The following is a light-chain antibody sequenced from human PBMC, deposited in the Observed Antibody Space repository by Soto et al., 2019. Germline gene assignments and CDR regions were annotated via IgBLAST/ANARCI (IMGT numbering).Light chain of an antibody. CDR1: SSDVGGYDL. Sequence: QSALTQPASVSGSPGQSITISCTGTSSDVGGYDLVSWFQLHPAKAPRLMIYEVTKRPSGVSDRFSGSKSGNTASLTISGLQSGDEGNYYCSSYAGTFRLVVFGGGTKLTVL. J-gene: IGLJ2*01. CDR2: EVT. CDR3: SSYAGTFRLVV. V-gene: IGLV2-23*02.